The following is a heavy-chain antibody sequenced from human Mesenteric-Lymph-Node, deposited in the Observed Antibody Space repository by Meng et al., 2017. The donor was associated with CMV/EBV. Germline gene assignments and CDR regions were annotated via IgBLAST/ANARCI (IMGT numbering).Heavy chain of an antibody. V-gene: IGHV3-30*01. Sequence: SGFTFSSYGMHWVRQAPGKGLEWVAVISYDGSNKYYADSVEGRLTISRDNSKNTLYLQMNSLRAEDTAVYYCAREKGYYYDSSGLDPWGQGTLVTVSS. CDR2: ISYDGSNK. J-gene: IGHJ5*02. D-gene: IGHD3-22*01. CDR3: AREKGYYYDSSGLDP. CDR1: GFTFSSYG.